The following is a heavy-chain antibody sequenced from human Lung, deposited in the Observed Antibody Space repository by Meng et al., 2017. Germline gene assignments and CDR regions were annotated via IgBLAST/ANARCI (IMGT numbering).Heavy chain of an antibody. J-gene: IGHJ4*02. Sequence: GESLKISCAASRLTFSNYWMNWVRQAPGKGLEWVANINRDGSDKYYVDSVKGRFTISRDNANNLLYLQMNSLRAEDTAVYYCGRGDPDYWGQGTLVTVSS. CDR3: GRGDPDY. D-gene: IGHD1-26*01. CDR2: INRDGSDK. V-gene: IGHV3-7*03. CDR1: RLTFSNYW.